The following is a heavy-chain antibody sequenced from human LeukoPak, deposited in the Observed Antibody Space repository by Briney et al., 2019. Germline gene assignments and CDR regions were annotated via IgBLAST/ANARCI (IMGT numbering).Heavy chain of an antibody. D-gene: IGHD7-27*01. CDR1: GGTFSSYA. J-gene: IGHJ5*02. CDR2: IIPIFGTA. CDR3: ATEIANWGDRAWFDP. V-gene: IGHV1-69*05. Sequence: GASVKVSCKASGGTFSSYAISWVRQAPGQGLEWMGGIIPIFGTANYAQKFQGRVTITTDESTSTAYMELSSLRSEDTAVYYCATEIANWGDRAWFDPWGQGTLVTVSS.